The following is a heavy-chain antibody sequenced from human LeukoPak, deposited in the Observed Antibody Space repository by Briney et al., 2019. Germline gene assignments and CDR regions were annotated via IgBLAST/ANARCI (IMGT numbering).Heavy chain of an antibody. CDR1: GGSISGSSSY. J-gene: IGHJ5*02. D-gene: IGHD6-19*01. V-gene: IGHV4-39*07. CDR2: INHSGST. Sequence: SGTLSLTCTVSGGSISGSSSYWSWIRQPPGKGLEWIGEINHSGSTNYNPSLKSRVTISVDTSKNQFSLKLSSVTAADTAVYYCARGRYSSGWYWFDPWGQGTLVTVSS. CDR3: ARGRYSSGWYWFDP.